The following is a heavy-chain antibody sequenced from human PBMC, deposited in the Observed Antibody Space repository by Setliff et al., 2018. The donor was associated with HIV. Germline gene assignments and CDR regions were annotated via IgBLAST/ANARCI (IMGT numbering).Heavy chain of an antibody. Sequence: LSLTCAVYGGSFSAYHWSWIRQTPGKGLEWLGEINHSGSTAYNLALESRVSMSIDTSKNQFSLKLTSVTDCARGRDYTGSWFRPFYLDFWGHGNLVTVSS. J-gene: IGHJ4*01. CDR1: GGSFSAYH. CDR3: GSWFRPFYLDF. V-gene: IGHV4-34*01. D-gene: IGHD3-3*01. CDR2: INHSGST.